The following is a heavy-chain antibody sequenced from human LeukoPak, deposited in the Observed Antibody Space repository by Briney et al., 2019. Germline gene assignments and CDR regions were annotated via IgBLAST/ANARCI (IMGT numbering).Heavy chain of an antibody. CDR3: ARGEYQLLYGLFDP. CDR2: IYYSGST. V-gene: IGHV4-59*01. J-gene: IGHJ5*02. D-gene: IGHD2-2*02. CDR1: GGSISGYY. Sequence: PSETLSVTCTVSGGSISGYYWSWIREPPGKGLEWIGYIYYSGSTNYNPSLKSRVTISVDTSKNQFSLKLSSVTAADTAVYYCARGEYQLLYGLFDPWGQGTLVTVSS.